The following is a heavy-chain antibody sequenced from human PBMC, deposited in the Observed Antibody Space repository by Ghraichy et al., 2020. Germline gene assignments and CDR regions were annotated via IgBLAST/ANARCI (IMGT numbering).Heavy chain of an antibody. D-gene: IGHD3-22*01. CDR3: ARDRDSSGSFDY. V-gene: IGHV4-30-2*01. CDR2: IYHSGST. CDR1: GGSISSGGYS. Sequence: SETLFLTCAVSGGSISSGGYSWSWIRQPPGKGLEWIGYIYHSGSTYYNPSLKSRVTISVDRSKNQFSLKLSSVTAADTAVYYCARDRDSSGSFDYWGQGTLVTVSS. J-gene: IGHJ4*02.